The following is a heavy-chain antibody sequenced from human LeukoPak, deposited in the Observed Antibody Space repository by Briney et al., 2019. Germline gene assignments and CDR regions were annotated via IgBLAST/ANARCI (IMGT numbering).Heavy chain of an antibody. V-gene: IGHV1-69*04. CDR2: IIPILGIA. CDR3: ARRTTTVVSYYYYGMDV. D-gene: IGHD4-23*01. Sequence: PVKVSCKASGGTFSSYAISWVRQAPGQGLEWMGRIIPILGIANYAQKFQGRVTITADKSTSTAYMELSSLRSEDTAVYYCARRTTTVVSYYYYGMDVWGQGTTVTVSS. J-gene: IGHJ6*02. CDR1: GGTFSSYA.